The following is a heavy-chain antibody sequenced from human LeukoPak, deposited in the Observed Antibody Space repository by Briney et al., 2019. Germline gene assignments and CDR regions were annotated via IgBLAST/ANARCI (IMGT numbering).Heavy chain of an antibody. Sequence: GGSLRLSCAASGFSFSSYSMNWVRQAPGKGLEWVSYITSSSSTMHYADAVKGRFAISRDNAKNSLYLQMNSLRAEDTAVYYCARGTGYSSGWGQGTLVTVSS. J-gene: IGHJ4*02. D-gene: IGHD6-19*01. CDR3: ARGTGYSSG. V-gene: IGHV3-48*01. CDR2: ITSSSSTM. CDR1: GFSFSSYS.